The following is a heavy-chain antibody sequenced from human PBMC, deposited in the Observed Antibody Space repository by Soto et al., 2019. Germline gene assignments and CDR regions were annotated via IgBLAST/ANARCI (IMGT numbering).Heavy chain of an antibody. D-gene: IGHD2-21*01. J-gene: IGHJ6*02. CDR3: ASLLCATNHYGMDF. V-gene: IGHV1-3*01. Sequence: ASVKVSCKTSGYTFTSYAMHWVRQAPGQRLEWMGWINAGNGNTKYSQQFQGRVTITRDTSASTAYMELSSLRSEDTAVYYCASLLCATNHYGMDFWGQGTTDTVSS. CDR1: GYTFTSYA. CDR2: INAGNGNT.